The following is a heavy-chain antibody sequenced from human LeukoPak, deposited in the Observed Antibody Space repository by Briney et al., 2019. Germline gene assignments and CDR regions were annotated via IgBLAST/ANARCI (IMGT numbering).Heavy chain of an antibody. D-gene: IGHD3-22*01. CDR3: ASSNYYDSSGYYY. J-gene: IGHJ4*02. CDR1: GGSISSSSYY. CDR2: IYYTGST. V-gene: IGHV4-39*07. Sequence: PSETLSLTCTVSGGSISSSSYYWGWIRQPPGKGLEWIGSIYYTGSTYYNPSLKSRVTMSVDTSKNQFSLKLSSVTAADTAVYYCASSNYYDSSGYYYWGQGTLVTVSS.